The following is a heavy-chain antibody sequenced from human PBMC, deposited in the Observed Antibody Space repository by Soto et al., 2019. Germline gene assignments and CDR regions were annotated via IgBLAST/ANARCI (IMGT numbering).Heavy chain of an antibody. Sequence: QVQLQESGPGLVKPSETLSLTCTVSGGSVSSGSYYWSWIRQPPGKGLEWIGYIYYSGSTNYNPSLKSRVTISVDTSKNQFSLKLSSVTAADTAVYYCARDRGLQREWSFWYYDSERAFDIWGQGTMVTVSS. J-gene: IGHJ3*02. CDR1: GGSVSSGSYY. CDR2: IYYSGST. D-gene: IGHD3-3*01. V-gene: IGHV4-61*01. CDR3: ARDRGLQREWSFWYYDSERAFDI.